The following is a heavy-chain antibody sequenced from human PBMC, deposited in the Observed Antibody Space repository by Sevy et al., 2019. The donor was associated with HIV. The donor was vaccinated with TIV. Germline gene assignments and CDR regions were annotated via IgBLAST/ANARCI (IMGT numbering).Heavy chain of an antibody. CDR1: GFTFNTYP. J-gene: IGHJ4*02. D-gene: IGHD3-22*01. V-gene: IGHV3-30*04. CDR3: TSPGISSGYLYYFDY. CDR2: VSDVGSTK. Sequence: GGSLRLSCVASGFTFNTYPLHWVRQAPGKGLEWVAVVSDVGSTKGYADSVKGRFTISRDNSKNTLYLQMNSLRAEATAVYYCTSPGISSGYLYYFDYWGQGTLVTVSS.